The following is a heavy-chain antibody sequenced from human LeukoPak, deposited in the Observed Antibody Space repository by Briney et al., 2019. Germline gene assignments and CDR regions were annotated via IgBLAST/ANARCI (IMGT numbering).Heavy chain of an antibody. D-gene: IGHD3-22*01. CDR1: GGTFSSYA. J-gene: IGHJ2*01. CDR3: ARDRCTDYYDSSGYCSWYFDL. V-gene: IGHV1-69*13. Sequence: ASVKVSCKASGGTFSSYAISWVRQAPGQGLEWMGGIIPIFGTANYAQKFQGRVTITADESTSTAYMELSSLRSEDTAVYYCARDRCTDYYDSSGYCSWYFDLWGRGTLVTVSS. CDR2: IIPIFGTA.